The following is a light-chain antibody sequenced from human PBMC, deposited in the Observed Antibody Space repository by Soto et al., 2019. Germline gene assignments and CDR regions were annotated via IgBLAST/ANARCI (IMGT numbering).Light chain of an antibody. Sequence: DIQMTQSPSSLSASVGDRVTITCRASQSISSYLNWYQQKPGKAPKLLIYAASSLQSGVPSRFSGSGSGTDFTLTISSLQPEDFAIYYCQRYNNWPLTFGGGTKVESK. V-gene: IGKV1-39*01. J-gene: IGKJ4*01. CDR2: AAS. CDR1: QSISSY. CDR3: QRYNNWPLT.